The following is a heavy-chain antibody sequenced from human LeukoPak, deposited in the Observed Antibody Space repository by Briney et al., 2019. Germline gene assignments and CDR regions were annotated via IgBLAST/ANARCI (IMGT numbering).Heavy chain of an antibody. CDR2: INPNSGGT. CDR3: AREPNWNNNFDY. J-gene: IGHJ4*02. CDR1: GYTFTGYY. Sequence: ASVKVSCKASGYTFTGYYMHWVRQAPGQGLEWMGWINPNSGGTNYAQKFQGRVTMTGDTSISTAYMELSRLRSDDTAVYYCAREPNWNNNFDYWGQGTLVTVSS. D-gene: IGHD1-20*01. V-gene: IGHV1-2*02.